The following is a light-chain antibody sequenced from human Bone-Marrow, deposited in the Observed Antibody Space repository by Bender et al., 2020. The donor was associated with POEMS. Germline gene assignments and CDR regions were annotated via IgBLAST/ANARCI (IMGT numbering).Light chain of an antibody. J-gene: IGLJ3*02. CDR1: SSNTGSGYD. CDR2: YDD. CDR3: QSYDNSLGGWV. Sequence: QSVLTQPPSVSGAPGQRVTISCTGSSSNTGSGYDINWYQHLPGTAPKLLIYYDDLLPSGVPDRFSGSKSGTSASLAITGLQAEDEGDYYCQSYDNSLGGWVFGGGTKVTVL. V-gene: IGLV1-40*01.